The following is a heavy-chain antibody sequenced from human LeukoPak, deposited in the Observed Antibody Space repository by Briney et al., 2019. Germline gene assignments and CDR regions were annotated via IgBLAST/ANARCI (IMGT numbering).Heavy chain of an antibody. CDR1: GFTFSDYY. D-gene: IGHD2-15*01. CDR3: ARTGSGGDLDI. V-gene: IGHV3-11*06. CDR2: ISSRSSYT. Sequence: PGGSLRLSCAASGFTFSDYYMSWIRQAPGKGLEWVSYISSRSSYTKYADSVKGRFTISRDNAKNSLHLQMNSLRAEDTAVYYCARTGSGGDLDIWGQGTMVTLSS. J-gene: IGHJ3*02.